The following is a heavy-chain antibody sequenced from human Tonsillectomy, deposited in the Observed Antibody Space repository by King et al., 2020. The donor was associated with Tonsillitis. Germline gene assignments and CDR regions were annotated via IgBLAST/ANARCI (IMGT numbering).Heavy chain of an antibody. Sequence: LQLQESGPGLVKPSETLSLTSAVSGGSLSSSTFYWGWIRQPPGEGLEWIGSIYYSGSTYYSPSLKSRVTISADTSKNQFSLKLSSVTAADTAVFYCVAYYFNSGYYHNGIDYWGQGTLVTVSS. J-gene: IGHJ4*02. CDR1: GGSLSSSTFY. CDR3: VAYYFNSGYYHNGIDY. D-gene: IGHD3-10*01. CDR2: IYYSGST. V-gene: IGHV4-39*07.